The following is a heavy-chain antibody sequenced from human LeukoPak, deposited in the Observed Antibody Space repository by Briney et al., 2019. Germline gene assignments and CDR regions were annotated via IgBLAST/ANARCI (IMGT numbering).Heavy chain of an antibody. Sequence: SETLSLTCTVSGGSISSYYWSWIRQPPGKGLEWIGYIYYSGSTNYNPSLESRVTISVDTSKNQFSLKLNSVTAADTAVYYCARLPTVTRQIDYWGQGTLVTVSS. V-gene: IGHV4-59*08. CDR1: GGSISSYY. CDR2: IYYSGST. D-gene: IGHD4-17*01. J-gene: IGHJ4*02. CDR3: ARLPTVTRQIDY.